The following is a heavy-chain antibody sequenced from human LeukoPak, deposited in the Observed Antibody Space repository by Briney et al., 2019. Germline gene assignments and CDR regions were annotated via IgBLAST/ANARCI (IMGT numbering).Heavy chain of an antibody. CDR3: ARHRGRYYDSGSYYYFDY. Sequence: SETLSLTCTVSGGSISSYYWSWIRQPPGKGLEWVGSVYYTGSTFYNPSLKSRVTTSVDTSKNHFSLNLSSVTAADTAVYYCARHRGRYYDSGSYYYFDYWGQGTLVTVSS. V-gene: IGHV4-39*02. CDR1: GGSISSYY. J-gene: IGHJ4*02. CDR2: VYYTGST. D-gene: IGHD3-10*01.